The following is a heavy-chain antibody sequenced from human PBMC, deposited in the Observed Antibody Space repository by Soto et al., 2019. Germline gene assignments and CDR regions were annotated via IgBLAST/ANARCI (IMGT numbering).Heavy chain of an antibody. CDR1: GYSFTSYW. Sequence: GDSLKISCKGSGYSFTSYWIGWVRQMPGKGLEWMGIIYPGDSVTRYSPSLQGEVTTQAANTISTANLQWRSLKAPDTAMYNWARSITRTTMRYYDHGMDVWGQLTTVTVSS. J-gene: IGHJ6*02. CDR2: IYPGDSVT. V-gene: IGHV5-51*01. CDR3: ARSITRTTMRYYDHGMDV. D-gene: IGHD1-20*01.